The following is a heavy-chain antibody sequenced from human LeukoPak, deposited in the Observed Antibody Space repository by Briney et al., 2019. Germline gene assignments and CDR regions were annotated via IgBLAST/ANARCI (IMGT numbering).Heavy chain of an antibody. CDR3: ARGGHDILTGYYFPLDY. CDR1: GGTFSSYA. D-gene: IGHD3-9*01. CDR2: IIPIFGTA. V-gene: IGHV1-69*05. Sequence: SVKVSCKASGGTFSSYAISWVRQAPGQGLEWMGGIIPIFGTANYAQKFQGRVTITTDESTSTAYMELSSLRSEDTAVYYCARGGHDILTGYYFPLDYGGQGTLVTVSS. J-gene: IGHJ4*02.